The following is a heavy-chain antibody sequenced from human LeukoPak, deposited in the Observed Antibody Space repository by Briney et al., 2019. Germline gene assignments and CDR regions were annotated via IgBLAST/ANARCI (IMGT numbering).Heavy chain of an antibody. CDR2: IWSDGSNK. Sequence: GRSLRLSCAASGFTFSSYGMHWVRQAPGTGLEWVAVIWSDGSNKYYADSVKGRFTISRDNSKNTLYLQMNSLRAEDTAVYYCARAGTTYYYDSSGFPFDYWGQGTLVTVSS. D-gene: IGHD3-22*01. CDR1: GFTFSSYG. CDR3: ARAGTTYYYDSSGFPFDY. V-gene: IGHV3-33*01. J-gene: IGHJ4*02.